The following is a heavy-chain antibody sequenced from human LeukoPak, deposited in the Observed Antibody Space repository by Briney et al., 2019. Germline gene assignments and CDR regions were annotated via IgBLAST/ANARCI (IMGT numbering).Heavy chain of an antibody. Sequence: GGPLRLSCAASGVTFRSYGMHWVRQAPGKGLEWVALISSDGNDKLYGDSVKGRFTISRDDSKSTLYLQMNSLRVEDTAVYYCTTKVIRGNSGDDYDDWGQGTLVTVSS. CDR1: GVTFRSYG. J-gene: IGHJ4*02. D-gene: IGHD5-12*01. V-gene: IGHV3-30*03. CDR2: ISSDGNDK. CDR3: TTKVIRGNSGDDYDD.